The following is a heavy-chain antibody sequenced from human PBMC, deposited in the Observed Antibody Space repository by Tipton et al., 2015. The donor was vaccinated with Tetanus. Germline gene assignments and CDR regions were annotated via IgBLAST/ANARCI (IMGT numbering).Heavy chain of an antibody. Sequence: QLVQSGAEVKKPGESLKISCQASGYTFTNAWIGWVRQLPGRGLEWMGIVDPRASQATYGPSFQGQVTISADRSINVAYLQWGSLKASDTGLYYCARRRSAVLSGAYHWYFDLWGRGTLVGVSS. CDR3: ARRRSAVLSGAYHWYFDL. V-gene: IGHV5-51*01. J-gene: IGHJ2*01. D-gene: IGHD3-3*01. CDR1: GYTFTNAW. CDR2: VDPRASQA.